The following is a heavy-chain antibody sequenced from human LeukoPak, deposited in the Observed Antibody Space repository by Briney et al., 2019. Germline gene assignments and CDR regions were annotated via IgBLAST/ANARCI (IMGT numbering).Heavy chain of an antibody. Sequence: ASVKVSCKASGGTFSSYAISWVRQAPGQGLEWMGWISAYNGDTNYAQNFQGRVTMTTDKSTSTAYMELRSLRSDDTAVYYCARDPVHYYDSSGYWRYWGQGTLVTVSS. D-gene: IGHD3-22*01. CDR3: ARDPVHYYDSSGYWRY. CDR1: GGTFSSYA. V-gene: IGHV1-18*01. J-gene: IGHJ4*02. CDR2: ISAYNGDT.